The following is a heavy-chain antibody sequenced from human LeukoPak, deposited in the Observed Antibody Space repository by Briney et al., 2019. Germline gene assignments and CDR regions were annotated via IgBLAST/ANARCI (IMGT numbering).Heavy chain of an antibody. D-gene: IGHD6-19*01. Sequence: GGSLRLSCAASGFTFSSYGMHWVRQAPGKGLEWVAVISYDGSNKYYADSVKGRFTLSRDNSKNTLYLQKNSLRAEDTAVYYCAKSGGWYGFCDYCGEGTLVTVSS. CDR2: ISYDGSNK. V-gene: IGHV3-30*18. CDR3: AKSGGWYGFCDY. CDR1: GFTFSSYG. J-gene: IGHJ4*02.